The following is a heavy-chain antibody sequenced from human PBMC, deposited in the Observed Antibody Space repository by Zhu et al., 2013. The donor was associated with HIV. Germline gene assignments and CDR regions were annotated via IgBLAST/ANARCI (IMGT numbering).Heavy chain of an antibody. D-gene: IGHD3-16*01. CDR2: ISPSSGGT. J-gene: IGHJ3*01. V-gene: IGHV1-2*02. CDR1: GGTFSSYA. CDR3: ARDRGLEPAFRGSRSDTFDF. Sequence: QVQLVQSGAEVKKPGSSVKVSCKASGGTFSSYAISWVRQAPGQGLEWMGWISPSSGGTNFAQKFQGRVTMTRATSIGTVYMELNILTSDDTAVYYCARDRGLEPAFRGSRSDTFDFWGQGTMVTVSS.